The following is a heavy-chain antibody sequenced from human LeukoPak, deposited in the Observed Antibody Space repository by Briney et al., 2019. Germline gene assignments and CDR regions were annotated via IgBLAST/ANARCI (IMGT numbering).Heavy chain of an antibody. CDR2: IRYDGSDK. J-gene: IGHJ4*02. CDR1: GFTFSSYG. Sequence: GGSLRLSCAASGFTFSSYGMHWVRQAPGKGLEWVTFIRYDGSDKYYADSVKGRFTISGDNSKNTLYLQMNSPRAEDTAVYYCAKGLGQTLSPSYGSAWGQGTLVTVSS. D-gene: IGHD5-18*01. CDR3: AKGLGQTLSPSYGSA. V-gene: IGHV3-30*02.